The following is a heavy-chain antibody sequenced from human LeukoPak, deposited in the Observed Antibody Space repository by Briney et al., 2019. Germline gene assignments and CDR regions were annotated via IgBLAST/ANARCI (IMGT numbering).Heavy chain of an antibody. Sequence: PGGSLRLACAASGFTFSSYAMSWVRQAPRKGLEWVSAISGSGGSTYYADSVKGRFTISRDNSKNTLYLQMNSLRAEDTAVYYCARYDYGESYFDYWGQGTLVTVSS. CDR1: GFTFSSYA. V-gene: IGHV3-23*01. J-gene: IGHJ4*02. CDR2: ISGSGGST. CDR3: ARYDYGESYFDY. D-gene: IGHD4-17*01.